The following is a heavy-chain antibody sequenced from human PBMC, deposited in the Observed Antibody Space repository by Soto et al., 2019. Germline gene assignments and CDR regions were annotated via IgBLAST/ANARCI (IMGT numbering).Heavy chain of an antibody. Sequence: QVQLVQSGAEVKKPGASVRISCRTSGYTFTSYAITWLRHAPGQRLEWMGWINGGNGDTKYSQKFQDRLSITRDTSATTVSLGLSSLTSEDTAIYYCARGPLSLYSAGCRWGQGTLVTVSS. CDR1: GYTFTSYA. D-gene: IGHD1-26*01. V-gene: IGHV1-3*01. J-gene: IGHJ4*02. CDR3: ARGPLSLYSAGCR. CDR2: INGGNGDT.